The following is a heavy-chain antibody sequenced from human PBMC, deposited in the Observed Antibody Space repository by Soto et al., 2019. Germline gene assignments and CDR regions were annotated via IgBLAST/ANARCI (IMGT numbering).Heavy chain of an antibody. J-gene: IGHJ4*02. CDR1: GGSISSSSYY. Sequence: SETLSLTCTVSGGSISSSSYYWGWIRQPPGKGLEWIGSIYYSGSTYYNPSLKSRVTISVDTSKNQFSLKLSSVTAADTAVYYCAALVGATTILDYWGQGTLVTAPQ. D-gene: IGHD1-26*01. V-gene: IGHV4-39*01. CDR3: AALVGATTILDY. CDR2: IYYSGST.